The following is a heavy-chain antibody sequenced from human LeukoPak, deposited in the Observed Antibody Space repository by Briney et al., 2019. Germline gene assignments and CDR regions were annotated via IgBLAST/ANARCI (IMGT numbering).Heavy chain of an antibody. V-gene: IGHV3-7*01. CDR1: GFTFSNYA. CDR2: IKQDGSEK. CDR3: AREDDWNYEDY. Sequence: GGSLRLSCAASGFTFSNYAMSWVRQALGKGLEWVANIKQDGSEKYYVNSVKGRFTISRDNAKNSLYLQMNSLRAEDTAIYYCAREDDWNYEDYWGQGTLVTVSS. D-gene: IGHD1-7*01. J-gene: IGHJ4*02.